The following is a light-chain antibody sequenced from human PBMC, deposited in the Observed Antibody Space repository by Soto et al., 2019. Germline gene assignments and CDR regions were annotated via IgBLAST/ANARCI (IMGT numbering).Light chain of an antibody. CDR2: SNT. J-gene: IGLJ2*01. CDR3: QSYDNILRVI. Sequence: QSVLTQPPSVSGAPGQNITISCSGSSSNLGTNYDVHWYQRLPETAPKLLIYSNTNRPSGVPVRFSSSKSGTSASLAITGLQAEDEADYYCQSYDNILRVIFGGGTKLTDL. CDR1: SSNLGTNYD. V-gene: IGLV1-40*01.